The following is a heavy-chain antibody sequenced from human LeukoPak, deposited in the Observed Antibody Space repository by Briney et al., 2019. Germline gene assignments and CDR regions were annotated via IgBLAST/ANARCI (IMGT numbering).Heavy chain of an antibody. J-gene: IGHJ4*02. CDR2: IFHSGST. D-gene: IGHD4-17*01. Sequence: SETLSLTCTVSGGSISSGGYYWSWIRQHPGKGLEWIGYIFHSGSTYYNPPLKSRVTISVDTSQNHFSLKLTSVTAADTAVYYCARVVVVTTVFFDNWGQGALVTVSP. V-gene: IGHV4-31*03. CDR1: GGSISSGGYY. CDR3: ARVVVVTTVFFDN.